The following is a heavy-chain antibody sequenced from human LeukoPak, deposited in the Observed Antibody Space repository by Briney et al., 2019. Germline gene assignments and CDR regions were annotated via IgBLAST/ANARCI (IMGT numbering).Heavy chain of an antibody. CDR1: GGSFSSYY. D-gene: IGHD2-2*01. CDR2: IYTSGST. Sequence: PLETLSLTCTVSGGSFSSYYWNWIRQPAGKGLGWIGRIYTSGSTNYNPSLKSRVTMSVDTSKNQFSLKLNSVTAADTAVYYCARAGDSTSPPDYWGQGTLVTVSS. V-gene: IGHV4-4*07. J-gene: IGHJ4*02. CDR3: ARAGDSTSPPDY.